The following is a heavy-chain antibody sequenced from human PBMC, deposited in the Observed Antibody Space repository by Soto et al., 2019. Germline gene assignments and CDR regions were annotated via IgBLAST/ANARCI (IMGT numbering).Heavy chain of an antibody. V-gene: IGHV4-61*01. CDR3: ARDFAYFDS. CDR2: VYHTGRT. J-gene: IGHJ4*02. Sequence: QVQLQESGPGLVKPSETLSLTCTVSGGSFKSGSYSWSWIRQPPGKGLEWIGYVYHTGRTSYNPYLKSRVSISMDTSKSQFSLNLDSVTAADTAVYFCARDFAYFDSWGQGTLVTVSS. D-gene: IGHD3-3*01. CDR1: GGSFKSGSYS.